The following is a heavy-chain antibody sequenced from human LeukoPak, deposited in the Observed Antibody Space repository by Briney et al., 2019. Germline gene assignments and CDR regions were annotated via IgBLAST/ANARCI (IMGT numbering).Heavy chain of an antibody. Sequence: GGSLRLSCAASGFTFSSYGMHWVRQAPGKGLEWVAVIWYDGSNKYYADSVKGRFTISRDNSKNTLYLQMNSLRAEDTAVYYCAKTQLRFLEWLLFNWGQGTLVTVSS. V-gene: IGHV3-33*06. J-gene: IGHJ4*02. CDR1: GFTFSSYG. D-gene: IGHD3-3*01. CDR2: IWYDGSNK. CDR3: AKTQLRFLEWLLFN.